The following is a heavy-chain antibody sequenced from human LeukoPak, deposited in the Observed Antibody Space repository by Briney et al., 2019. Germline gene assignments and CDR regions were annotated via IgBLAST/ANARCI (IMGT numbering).Heavy chain of an antibody. CDR2: IYYSGST. Sequence: PSETLSLTCTVSGGSIISYYWSWIRQTPGKGLEWIGSIYYSGSTYYNPSLKSRVTISVDTSKNQFSLKLSSVTAADTAVYYCASTVLLWFGDPYYFDYWGQGTLVTVSS. CDR3: ASTVLLWFGDPYYFDY. V-gene: IGHV4-59*05. CDR1: GGSIISYY. J-gene: IGHJ4*02. D-gene: IGHD3-10*01.